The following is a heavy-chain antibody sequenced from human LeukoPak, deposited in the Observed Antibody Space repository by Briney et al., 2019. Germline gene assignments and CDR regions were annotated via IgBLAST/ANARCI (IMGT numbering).Heavy chain of an antibody. CDR3: ARGFTLIYSSGWHCATQLDY. Sequence: SETLSLTCTVSGGSISSHYWSWIRQPPGKGLEWIGYIYYSGSTNYNPSLKSRVTISVDTSKNQFSLKLSSVTAADTAVYYCARGFTLIYSSGWHCATQLDYWGQGTLVTVSS. D-gene: IGHD6-19*01. V-gene: IGHV4-59*11. J-gene: IGHJ4*02. CDR2: IYYSGST. CDR1: GGSISSHY.